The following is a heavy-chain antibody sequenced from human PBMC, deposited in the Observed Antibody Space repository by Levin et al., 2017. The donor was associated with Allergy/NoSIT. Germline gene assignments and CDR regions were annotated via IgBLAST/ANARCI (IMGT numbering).Heavy chain of an antibody. CDR3: ARAPARSNWFFDL. CDR1: GGSISIYY. D-gene: IGHD1-14*01. Sequence: PSETLSLTCTVSGGSISIYYWSWIRQPAGKGLEWIGLIHNSGDTNYNPSLKSRVTMSLDTSKNQFSLRLSSVTAADTAIYYCARAPARSNWFFDLWGRGTLVTVSS. CDR2: IHNSGDT. J-gene: IGHJ2*01. V-gene: IGHV4-4*07.